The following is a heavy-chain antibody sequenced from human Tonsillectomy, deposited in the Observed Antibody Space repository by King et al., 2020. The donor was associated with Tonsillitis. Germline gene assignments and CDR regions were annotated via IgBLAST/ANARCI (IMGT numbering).Heavy chain of an antibody. D-gene: IGHD5-24*01. CDR2: IYHGVGT. J-gene: IGHJ4*02. V-gene: IGHV4-30-2*01. CDR1: GGSISSGGYS. Sequence: QLQESGSGLVKPSQTLSLTCAVSGGSISSGGYSWSWIRQPPGKCLEWIAYIYHGVGTYYNPSIKNRVTISVDRSKNEFSLKLNSVTAADSAVDYCVARRDGDNSYCGEWGQGTRVTVSS. CDR3: VARRDGDNSYCGE.